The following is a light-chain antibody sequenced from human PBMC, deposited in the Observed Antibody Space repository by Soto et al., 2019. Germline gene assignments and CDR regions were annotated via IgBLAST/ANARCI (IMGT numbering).Light chain of an antibody. V-gene: IGKV1-5*01. Sequence: DIQMTQSPSTLSASVGDRVTITCRASQSVRSWLAWYQQKPGRAPKFLIYDASSLESGVPSRFSGSGSGTEFTLTISNLQPEDFATYYCQQSHSIPWTFGQGTKVDI. CDR1: QSVRSW. CDR3: QQSHSIPWT. CDR2: DAS. J-gene: IGKJ1*01.